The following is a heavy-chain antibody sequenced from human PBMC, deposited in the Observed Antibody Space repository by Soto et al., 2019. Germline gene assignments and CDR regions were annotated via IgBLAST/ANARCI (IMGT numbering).Heavy chain of an antibody. J-gene: IGHJ6*02. CDR1: GGTFSSYA. V-gene: IGHV1-69*13. Sequence: GASVKVSCKASGGTFSSYAISWVRQAPGQGLEWMGGIIPIFGTANYAQKFQGRVTITADESTSTAYMELSSLRSEDTAVYYCARGMGYYDSSGSLPPYYYYYGMDVWGQGTTVTV. CDR3: ARGMGYYDSSGSLPPYYYYYGMDV. D-gene: IGHD3-22*01. CDR2: IIPIFGTA.